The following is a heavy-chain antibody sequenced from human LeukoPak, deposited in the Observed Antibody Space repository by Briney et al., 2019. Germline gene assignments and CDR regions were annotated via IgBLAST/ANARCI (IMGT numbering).Heavy chain of an antibody. J-gene: IGHJ5*02. D-gene: IGHD2-2*01. CDR1: GYTFTGYY. CDR2: INPNSGGT. CDR3: ARGRRREYQLLYNWFDP. V-gene: IGHV1-2*02. Sequence: ASVKVSCKASGYTFTGYYMHWVRQAPGQGLEWMGWINPNSGGTNYAQKFQGRVTMTRDTSISTAYMVLSRLRSDDTAVYYCARGRRREYQLLYNWFDPWGQGTLVTVSS.